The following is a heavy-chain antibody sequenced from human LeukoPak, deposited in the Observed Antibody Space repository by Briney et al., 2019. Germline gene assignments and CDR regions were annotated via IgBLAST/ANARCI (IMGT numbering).Heavy chain of an antibody. D-gene: IGHD4-17*01. CDR1: GGSFSGYY. CDR2: INRSGST. V-gene: IGHV4-34*01. Sequence: SETLSLTCAVYGGSFSGYYWSWIRQPPGKGLEWIGEINRSGSTNYNPSLKSRVTISVDTSKNQFSLKLSSVTAADTAVYYCARTTTVTTSAFDIWGQGTMVTVSS. J-gene: IGHJ3*02. CDR3: ARTTTVTTSAFDI.